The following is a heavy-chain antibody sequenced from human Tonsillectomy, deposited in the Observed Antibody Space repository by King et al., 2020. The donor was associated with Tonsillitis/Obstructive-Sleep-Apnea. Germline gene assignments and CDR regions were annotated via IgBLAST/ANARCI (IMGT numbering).Heavy chain of an antibody. CDR3: AKDIREYCSSISFYFFDY. J-gene: IGHJ4*02. Sequence: VQLVESGGGVVQPGGSLRLSCAASGFTFDDYAMHWVRQAPGKSLEWVSVISGDGATTYYVDSVKGRFTITRDNSENSLYLQMSNLRTEDTALYYCAKDIREYCSSISFYFFDYWGQGTLVTVSS. CDR2: ISGDGATT. CDR1: GFTFDDYA. V-gene: IGHV3-43*02. D-gene: IGHD2-2*01.